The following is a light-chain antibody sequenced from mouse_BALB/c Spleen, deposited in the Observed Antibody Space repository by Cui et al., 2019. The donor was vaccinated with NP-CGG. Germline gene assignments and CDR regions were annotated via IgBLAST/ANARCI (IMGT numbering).Light chain of an antibody. Sequence: QAVVTQESALTTSPGETVTLTCRSSIGAVTTSNYDNWVQEKPDHLFTGLIGGTNNRAPGFPARFSGSLIGEKAALTITGAQTEDETIYFCALWYSNHWVFGGGTKLTVL. J-gene: IGLJ1*01. CDR1: IGAVTTSNY. CDR3: ALWYSNHWV. V-gene: IGLV1*01. CDR2: GTN.